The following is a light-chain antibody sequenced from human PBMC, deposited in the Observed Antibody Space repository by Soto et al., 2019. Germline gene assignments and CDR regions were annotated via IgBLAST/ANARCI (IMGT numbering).Light chain of an antibody. CDR2: DAS. CDR3: RHYNNWPPET. CDR1: QSVSSR. J-gene: IGKJ1*01. V-gene: IGKV3-15*01. Sequence: EIVMTQSPATLSVSPGERATLSCRASQSVSSRLAWYQQKRGQVPRLLIYDASTRATGIPARFSGSGSGTEFNLTISSLQSEDFAIYYCRHYNNWPPETFGQGTKVDIK.